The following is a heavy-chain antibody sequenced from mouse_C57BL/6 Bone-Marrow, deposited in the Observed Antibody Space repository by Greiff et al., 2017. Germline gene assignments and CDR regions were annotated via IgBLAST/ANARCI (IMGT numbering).Heavy chain of an antibody. CDR2: ISDGGSYT. J-gene: IGHJ2*01. CDR3: ARDLLCLRRGVDY. V-gene: IGHV5-4*01. Sequence: EVKLMESGGGLVKPGGSLKLSCAASGFTFSSYAMSWVRQTPEKRLEWVATISDGGSYTYYPDNVKGRFTISRDNAKNNLYLQMSHLTSEDTAMYYCARDLLCLRRGVDYWGQGTTLTFSS. CDR1: GFTFSSYA. D-gene: IGHD2-2*01.